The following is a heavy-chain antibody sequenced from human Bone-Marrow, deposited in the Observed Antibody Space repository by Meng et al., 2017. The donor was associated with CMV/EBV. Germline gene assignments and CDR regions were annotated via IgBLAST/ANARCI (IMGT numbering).Heavy chain of an antibody. Sequence: SGPTLVKPTQTLTLTCTFSGFSLTTNGMCVSWVRQPPGKALEWLALIDWDDDKYYSTSLKTRLTVSKDTSKNQVVLTMTNMDPVDTATYYCARILGPAGPTRAFWYFDPWGRGTPVTVSS. CDR3: ARILGPAGPTRAFWYFDP. J-gene: IGHJ2*01. D-gene: IGHD2-2*01. CDR2: IDWDDDK. CDR1: GFSLTTNGMC. V-gene: IGHV2-70*20.